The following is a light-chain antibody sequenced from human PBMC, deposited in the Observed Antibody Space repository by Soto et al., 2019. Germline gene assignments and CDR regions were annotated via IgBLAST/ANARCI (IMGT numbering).Light chain of an antibody. J-gene: IGKJ5*01. CDR1: QIVDSNY. V-gene: IGKV3-20*01. CDR2: GAS. Sequence: EIVLFQSPGTLSLSPGERATLSCRASQIVDSNYLAWYQRKPGQAPRLLIYGASSRATGIPGRFSGSGSGTEFTLTIISLQSEDSVVYYCQQQNQWPITFDQVTR. CDR3: QQQNQWPIT.